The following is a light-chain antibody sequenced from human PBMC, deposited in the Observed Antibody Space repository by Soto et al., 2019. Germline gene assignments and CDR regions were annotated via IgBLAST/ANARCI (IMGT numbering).Light chain of an antibody. CDR2: AAS. V-gene: IGKV1-39*01. J-gene: IGKJ4*01. CDR1: QSISSY. Sequence: DIQMTQSPSSLSAAVGDRVTITCRASQSISSYLNWYQQKPGKAPKLLIYAASSLQSGVPSRFSGSGSGTDFTLTISSLQPEDFATYYCQQNYSTPRLTFGGGTKVDIK. CDR3: QQNYSTPRLT.